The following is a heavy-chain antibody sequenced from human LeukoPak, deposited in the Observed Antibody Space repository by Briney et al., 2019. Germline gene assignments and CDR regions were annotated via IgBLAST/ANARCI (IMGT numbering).Heavy chain of an antibody. Sequence: PSETLSLTCTVSARSITSSSYYCGWIRHPPGKGLEWIGYIYYSGSTHYNPSLRRRVTISVDTSKNPFSLKLSSVTAADTAVYYCARGQGYSYGYEWFDPWGQGALVTVSS. V-gene: IGHV4-61*05. CDR2: IYYSGST. D-gene: IGHD5-18*01. J-gene: IGHJ5*02. CDR3: ARGQGYSYGYEWFDP. CDR1: ARSITSSSYY.